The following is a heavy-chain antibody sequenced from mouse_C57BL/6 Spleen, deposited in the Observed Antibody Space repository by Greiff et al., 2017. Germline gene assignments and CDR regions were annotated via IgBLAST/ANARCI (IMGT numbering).Heavy chain of an antibody. V-gene: IGHV5-4*03. CDR3: AKSYGSSYWCFDV. D-gene: IGHD1-1*01. CDR2: ISAGGSYT. CDR1: GFTFSSYA. J-gene: IGHJ1*03. Sequence: VMLVESGGGFVKPGGSLKPFCAASGFTFSSYAMSWVRQTPKTRLWWVATISAGGSYTYYPDNVKGRFTISRDNAKNNLYLQMSHLKSEDTAMYYCAKSYGSSYWCFDVWGTGTTVTVSA.